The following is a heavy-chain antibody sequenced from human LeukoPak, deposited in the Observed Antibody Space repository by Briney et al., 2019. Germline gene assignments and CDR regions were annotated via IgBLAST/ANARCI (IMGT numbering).Heavy chain of an antibody. J-gene: IGHJ4*02. CDR1: GFTFSSYS. V-gene: IGHV3-21*01. D-gene: IGHD6-13*01. CDR3: ARDLWVAAAGTGDY. Sequence: GGSLRLSCAASGFTFSSYSMNWVRQAPGKGLEWVSSISSSSSYIYYADSVKGRFTISRDNAKNSLYLQMNSLRAEDTAVYYCARDLWVAAAGTGDYWGQGTLVTVSS. CDR2: ISSSSSYI.